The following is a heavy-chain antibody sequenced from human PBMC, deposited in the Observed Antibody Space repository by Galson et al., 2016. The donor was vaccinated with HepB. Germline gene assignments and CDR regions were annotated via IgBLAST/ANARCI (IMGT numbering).Heavy chain of an antibody. Sequence: SLRLSCAASGFTFNAHWMNWVRQAPGKGLEWVANIRGDGIVSYYAESVRGRFTNSRDNAKNSLYLQMNGLRVDETAVYYCPREMTGSYFDWGQGTLVTVSS. CDR2: IRGDGIVS. J-gene: IGHJ4*02. CDR3: PREMTGSYFD. CDR1: GFTFNAHW. D-gene: IGHD3-10*01. V-gene: IGHV3-7*01.